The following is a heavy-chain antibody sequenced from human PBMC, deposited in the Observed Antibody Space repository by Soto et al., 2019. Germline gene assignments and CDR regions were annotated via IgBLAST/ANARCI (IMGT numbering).Heavy chain of an antibody. D-gene: IGHD1-7*01. CDR2: IYRTGST. CDR1: GGSFTGNNW. J-gene: IGHJ4*02. CDR3: ASRDPGTSVDY. V-gene: IGHV4-4*02. Sequence: TLSLTCAVSGGSFTGNNWWTWVRQPPGQGLEWIGEIYRTGSTNYNPSLKSRVTISLDKSENQFSLKVTSLTAADTAVYYCASRDPGTSVDYWGQGTLVTVS.